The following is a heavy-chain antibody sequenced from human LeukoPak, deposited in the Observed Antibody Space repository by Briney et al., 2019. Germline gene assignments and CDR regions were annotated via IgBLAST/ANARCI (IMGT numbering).Heavy chain of an antibody. D-gene: IGHD5/OR15-5a*01. CDR3: ARVVYEPVWNFDY. Sequence: ASVKVSCKASGYTFTSYYMHWVRQAPGQGLEWMGWINPNSGGTNYAQKFQGRVTMTRDTSISTAYMELSRLRSDDTAVYYCARVVYEPVWNFDYWGQGTLVTVSS. J-gene: IGHJ4*02. V-gene: IGHV1-2*02. CDR2: INPNSGGT. CDR1: GYTFTSYY.